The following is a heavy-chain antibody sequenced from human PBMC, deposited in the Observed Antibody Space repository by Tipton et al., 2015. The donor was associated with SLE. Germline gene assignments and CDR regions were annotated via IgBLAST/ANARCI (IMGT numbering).Heavy chain of an antibody. CDR3: ARGLLWGAFDI. D-gene: IGHD3-10*01. CDR1: GGSISSGGYY. Sequence: TLSLTCTVSGGSISSGGYYWSWICQHPGKGLEWIGYIYYSGRTYYNPSLKSRVTISVDTSKNQFSLKLSSVTAADTAVYYCARGLLWGAFDIWGQGTMVTVSS. CDR2: IYYSGRT. V-gene: IGHV4-31*03. J-gene: IGHJ3*02.